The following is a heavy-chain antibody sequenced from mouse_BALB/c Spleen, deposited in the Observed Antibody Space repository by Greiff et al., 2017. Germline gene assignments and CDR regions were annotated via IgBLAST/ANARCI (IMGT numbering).Heavy chain of an antibody. CDR3: ARYGYDVLYAMDY. CDR2: ISYSGST. CDR1: GYSITSDYA. V-gene: IGHV3-2*02. D-gene: IGHD2-2*01. Sequence: EVQLQQSGPGLVKPSQSLSLTCTVTGYSITSDYAWNWIRQFPGNKLEWMGYISYSGSTSYNPSLKSRISITRDTSKNQFFLQLNSVTTEDTATYYCARYGYDVLYAMDYWGQGTSVTVSS. J-gene: IGHJ4*01.